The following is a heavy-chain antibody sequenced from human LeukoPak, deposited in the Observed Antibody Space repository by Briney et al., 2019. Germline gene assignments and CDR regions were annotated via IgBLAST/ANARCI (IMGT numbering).Heavy chain of an antibody. D-gene: IGHD4-17*01. CDR2: ISGSGGST. J-gene: IGHJ3*02. Sequence: PGGSLRLSCAASGFTFSSFAMTWVRQAPAEGLEWVSTISGSGGSTYYADSVKGRFTISRDNSKNTLYLQMNSLRAEDTAVYYCARGGYGEYVQAFDIWGQGTLVTVSS. CDR1: GFTFSSFA. CDR3: ARGGYGEYVQAFDI. V-gene: IGHV3-23*01.